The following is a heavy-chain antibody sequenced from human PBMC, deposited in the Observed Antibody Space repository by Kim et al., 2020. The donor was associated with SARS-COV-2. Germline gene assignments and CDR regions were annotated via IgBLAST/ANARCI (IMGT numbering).Heavy chain of an antibody. D-gene: IGHD3-16*02. CDR3: ARVVWGGYRYIYS. V-gene: IGHV7-4-1*02. Sequence: ASVKVSCKASGYTFTNYAINWVRQAPGRGLEWMGWINTDTWSPTTAPDFTGRFVFSLDTSVSTAYLQIRSVEAEDTALYYCARVVWGGYRYIYSWGQGTPVTVSS. J-gene: IGHJ4*02. CDR1: GYTFTNYA. CDR2: INTDTWSP.